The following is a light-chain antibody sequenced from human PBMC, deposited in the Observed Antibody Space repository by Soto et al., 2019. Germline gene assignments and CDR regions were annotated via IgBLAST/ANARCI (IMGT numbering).Light chain of an antibody. Sequence: IVMTQSPATVSVSPGERATLSCRASLSIDTNLAWYQQKPGQSPRLLIYGASTRATGIPARFSGSGSGTEFTLTLSSRQSEDSAVYYCQQYQNWLWTCGQGTKVEIK. V-gene: IGKV3-15*01. J-gene: IGKJ1*01. CDR2: GAS. CDR1: LSIDTN. CDR3: QQYQNWLWT.